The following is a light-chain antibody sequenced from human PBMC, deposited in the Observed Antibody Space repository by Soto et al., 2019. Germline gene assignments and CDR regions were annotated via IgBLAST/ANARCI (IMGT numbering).Light chain of an antibody. V-gene: IGKV1-13*02. J-gene: IGKJ5*01. CDR3: RQFNSYPIT. CDR1: QGVQNR. CDR2: NVS. Sequence: AIPLTQSPSSLSASVGDTVTITCRASQGVQNRLTWYQQKPGKPPKLLISNVSNLENGVPSRFSGSGSGTDFTLTINCRQPGDFATYYCRQFNSYPITFGQGTRL.